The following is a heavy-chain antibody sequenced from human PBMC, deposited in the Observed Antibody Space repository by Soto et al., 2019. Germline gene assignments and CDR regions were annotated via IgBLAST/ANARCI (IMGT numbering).Heavy chain of an antibody. CDR2: INHSGST. Sequence: QVQLQQWGAGLLKPSETLSLTCAVYGGSVSGYYWSWIRQPPGKGLEWIGEINHSGSTNYNPSLKSRVTISVDTSKNQFSLKLSSVTAADTAVYYCARGRRLVVPAARYNWFDPWGQGTLVTVSS. V-gene: IGHV4-34*01. CDR1: GGSVSGYY. J-gene: IGHJ5*02. CDR3: ARGRRLVVPAARYNWFDP. D-gene: IGHD2-2*01.